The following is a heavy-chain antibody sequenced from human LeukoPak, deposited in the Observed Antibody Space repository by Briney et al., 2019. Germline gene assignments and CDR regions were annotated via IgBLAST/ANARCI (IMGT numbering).Heavy chain of an antibody. J-gene: IGHJ4*02. Sequence: PSETLFLTCAVSGYTISSGYYWGWIRQPPGKGLEGIGSIYHSGSTYYNPSLKSRVAISVDTSKNQLSLKLSSLTASDTAVYYCARRVYCGGDCYHSDYWGPGTLVTVS. CDR1: GYTISSGYY. CDR3: ARRVYCGGDCYHSDY. V-gene: IGHV4-38-2*01. CDR2: IYHSGST. D-gene: IGHD2-21*01.